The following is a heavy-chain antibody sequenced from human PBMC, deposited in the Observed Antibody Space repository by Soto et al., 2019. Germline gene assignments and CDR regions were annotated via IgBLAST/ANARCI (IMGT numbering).Heavy chain of an antibody. D-gene: IGHD3-3*01. CDR1: GGSISSSSYY. V-gene: IGHV4-39*01. Sequence: PSETLSLTCTVSGGSISSSSYYWGWIRQPPGKGLEWIGSIYYSGSTYYNPSLKSRVTISVDTSKNQFSLKLSSVTAADTAVYYCAKLRIFYGMDVWGQGTTVTVSS. CDR3: AKLRIFYGMDV. J-gene: IGHJ6*02. CDR2: IYYSGST.